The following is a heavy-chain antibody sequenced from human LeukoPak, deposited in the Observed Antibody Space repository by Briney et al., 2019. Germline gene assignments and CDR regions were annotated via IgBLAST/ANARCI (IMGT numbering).Heavy chain of an antibody. J-gene: IGHJ6*03. V-gene: IGHV3-7*01. CDR1: GFTFSRYW. CDR3: ARDYSHYMDV. CDR2: INQDGSEI. Sequence: GGSLRLSCAVSGFTFSRYWMAWVRQAPGKGLEWVANINQDGSEIHYVDSVKGRFTISRENAENSLYLQMNSLRAEDTAVYHCARDYSHYMDVWGKGTTVTVSS.